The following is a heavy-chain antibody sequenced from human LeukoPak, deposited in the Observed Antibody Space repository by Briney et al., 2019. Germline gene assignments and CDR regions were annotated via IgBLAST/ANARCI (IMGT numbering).Heavy chain of an antibody. Sequence: SETLPLTCTVSGGSISSGGYYWSWIRQHPGKGLEWVGDIYYSGSTYYNPSLKSRVTISVDTSKNQFSLKLSSVTVADTAVYYCARDSGQNYDILTGYPLGMDVWGQGTTVTVSS. CDR1: GGSISSGGYY. D-gene: IGHD3-9*01. CDR2: IYYSGST. CDR3: ARDSGQNYDILTGYPLGMDV. J-gene: IGHJ6*02. V-gene: IGHV4-31*03.